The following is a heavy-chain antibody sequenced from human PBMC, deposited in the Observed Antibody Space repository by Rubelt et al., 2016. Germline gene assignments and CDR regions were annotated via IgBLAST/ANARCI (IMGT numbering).Heavy chain of an antibody. CDR2: INSDGSST. D-gene: IGHD6-13*01. V-gene: IGHV3-23*01. Sequence: EVQLLESGGGLVQPGGSLRLSCAASGFTFSNYAMIWARQAPGRGLEWVSRINSDGSSTTYADSAKGRFTISRDNGEQALYRQMNSLRDEDTAVYYCARGGAAASFDYWGQGTQVTVSS. CDR1: GFTFSNYA. J-gene: IGHJ4*02. CDR3: ARGGAAASFDY.